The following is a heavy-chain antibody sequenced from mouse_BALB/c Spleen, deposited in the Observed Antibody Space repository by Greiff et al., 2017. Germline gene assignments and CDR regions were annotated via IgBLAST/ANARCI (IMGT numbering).Heavy chain of an antibody. CDR3: ARSYRYDDWYFDV. V-gene: IGHV1-54*01. D-gene: IGHD2-14*01. Sequence: QVQLQQSGAELVRPGTSVKVSCKASGYAFTNYLIEWVKQRPGQGLEWIGVINPGSGGTNYNEKFKGKATLTADKSSSTAYMQLSSLTSDDSAVYFCARSYRYDDWYFDVWGAGTTVTVSS. CDR1: GYAFTNYL. J-gene: IGHJ1*01. CDR2: INPGSGGT.